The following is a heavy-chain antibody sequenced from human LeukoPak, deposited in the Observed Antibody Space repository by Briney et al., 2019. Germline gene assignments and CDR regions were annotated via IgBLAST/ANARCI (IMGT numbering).Heavy chain of an antibody. Sequence: PGGSLRLSCTASGFTFGDYAMSWVRQAPGKGLEWVGFIRSKAYGGTTEYAASVKGRFTTSRDDSKSIAYLKMNSLKTEDTAVYYCTRSRIWFGELLALGYYYGMDVWGQGTTVTVSS. CDR2: IRSKAYGGTT. V-gene: IGHV3-49*04. J-gene: IGHJ6*02. CDR3: TRSRIWFGELLALGYYYGMDV. CDR1: GFTFGDYA. D-gene: IGHD3-10*01.